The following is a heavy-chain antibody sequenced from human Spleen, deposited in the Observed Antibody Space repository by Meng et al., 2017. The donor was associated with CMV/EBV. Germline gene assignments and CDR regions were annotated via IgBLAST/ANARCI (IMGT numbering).Heavy chain of an antibody. D-gene: IGHD3-3*01. CDR3: ATTKYYDFWSGYWADDAFDI. CDR2: IYHSGST. Sequence: SETLSLTCSVSGYSISSGYYWGWIRQPPGKGLEWIGSIYHSGSTYYNPSLKSRVTISVDTSKNQFSLKLSSVTAADTAVYYCATTKYYDFWSGYWADDAFDIWGQGTMVTVSS. V-gene: IGHV4-38-2*02. CDR1: GYSISSGYY. J-gene: IGHJ3*02.